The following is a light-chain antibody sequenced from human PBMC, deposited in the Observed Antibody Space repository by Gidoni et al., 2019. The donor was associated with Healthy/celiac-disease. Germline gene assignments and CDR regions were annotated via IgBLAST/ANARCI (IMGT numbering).Light chain of an antibody. V-gene: IGLV5-45*03. CDR1: SGINVGTYR. CDR2: YKSDSDK. CDR3: MIWHSSAVV. Sequence: QAVLPQPSSLSASPGASASLTCPLRSGINVGTYRIYWYQQKPGSTPQYLLRYKSDSDKQQGSGVPSRFSGSKDASANAGILLISGLQSEDEADYYCMIWHSSAVVFGGGTKLTVL. J-gene: IGLJ2*01.